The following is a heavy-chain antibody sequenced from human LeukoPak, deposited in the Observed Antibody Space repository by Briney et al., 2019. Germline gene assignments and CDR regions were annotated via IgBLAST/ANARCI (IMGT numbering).Heavy chain of an antibody. CDR2: IYYSGST. V-gene: IGHV4-59*08. CDR1: GGSISSYY. D-gene: IGHD4/OR15-4a*01. J-gene: IGHJ6*02. CDR3: AGASLRYYYYYGMDV. Sequence: SETLSLTCTVSGGSISSYYWSWIRQPPGKGLEWIGYIYYSGSTNYNPSLKSRVTISVDTSKNQYSLKLGSVTAADTAVYYCAGASLRYYYYYGMDVWGQGTTVTVSS.